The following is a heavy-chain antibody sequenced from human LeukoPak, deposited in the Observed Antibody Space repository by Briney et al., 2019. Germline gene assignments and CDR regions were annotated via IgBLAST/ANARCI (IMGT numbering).Heavy chain of an antibody. V-gene: IGHV3-23*01. CDR1: GFTFSSYG. J-gene: IGHJ4*02. Sequence: GASLRLSCATSGFTFSSYGMSWVRQAPGKGLEWVSAISGSSGTAYYADSVKGRFTISRDNSKNTLYLQMNSLRAEHTAVYYCAKDRGYGGNSALDYWGQGTLVIVSS. CDR2: ISGSSGTA. D-gene: IGHD4-23*01. CDR3: AKDRGYGGNSALDY.